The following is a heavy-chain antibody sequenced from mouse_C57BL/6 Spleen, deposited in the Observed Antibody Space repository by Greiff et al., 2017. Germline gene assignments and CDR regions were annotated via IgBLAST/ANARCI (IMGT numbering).Heavy chain of an antibody. CDR2: ISSGSSTI. J-gene: IGHJ4*01. CDR3: ARPVYGSSYNYAMDY. D-gene: IGHD1-1*01. CDR1: GFTFSDYG. V-gene: IGHV5-17*01. Sequence: EVMLVESGGGLVKPGGSLKLSCAASGFTFSDYGMHWVRQAPEKGLEWVAYISSGSSTIYYADTVKGRFTISRDNAKNTLFLQMTSLRSEDTAMYYCARPVYGSSYNYAMDYWGQGTSVTVSS.